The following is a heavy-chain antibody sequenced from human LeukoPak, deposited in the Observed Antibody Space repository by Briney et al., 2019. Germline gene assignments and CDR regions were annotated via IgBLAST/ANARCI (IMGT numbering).Heavy chain of an antibody. J-gene: IGHJ4*02. V-gene: IGHV4-39*07. Sequence: PSETLSLTCTVSGGSISSSTHYWGWVRQPPGKGLEWIGSIYYSGSTYYSPSLESRVTISVDTSKNQFSLKLSSVTAADTAVYYCARGTGSYSATLFDYWGQGTLVTVSS. CDR3: ARGTGSYSATLFDY. D-gene: IGHD3-10*01. CDR2: IYYSGST. CDR1: GGSISSSTHY.